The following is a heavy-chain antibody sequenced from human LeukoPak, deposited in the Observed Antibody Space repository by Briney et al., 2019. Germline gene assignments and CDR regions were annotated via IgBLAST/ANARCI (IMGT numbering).Heavy chain of an antibody. CDR3: AREVGARYYYGSGSYYNPYYYYYMDV. CDR2: IYYSGST. V-gene: IGHV4-39*07. CDR1: GCSISSSSYY. J-gene: IGHJ6*03. D-gene: IGHD3-10*01. Sequence: SETLSLTCTVSGCSISSSSYYWGWIRQPPGKGLEWIGSIYYSGSTYYNPSLKSRVTISVDTSKNQFSLKLSSVTAADTAVYYCAREVGARYYYGSGSYYNPYYYYYMDVWGKGTTVTISS.